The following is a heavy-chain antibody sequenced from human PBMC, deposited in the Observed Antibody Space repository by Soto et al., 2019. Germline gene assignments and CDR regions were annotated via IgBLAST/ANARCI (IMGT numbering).Heavy chain of an antibody. Sequence: QVQLVQSGAEVREPGASVKVSCKASGYTFTNYGVSWVRQAPGQGLEWMGWIGGYKGNTNYARKLQGRVTLTTDTSTSTAYMERRSLRSYDTAVYYCAPHTLDTGMPSGYWGQGTLVTVSS. CDR1: GYTFTNYG. V-gene: IGHV1-18*01. CDR3: APHTLDTGMPSGY. D-gene: IGHD5-18*01. CDR2: IGGYKGNT. J-gene: IGHJ4*02.